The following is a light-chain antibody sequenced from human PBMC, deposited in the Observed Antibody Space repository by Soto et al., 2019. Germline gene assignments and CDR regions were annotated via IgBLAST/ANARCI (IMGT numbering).Light chain of an antibody. J-gene: IGKJ2*01. Sequence: DIQMTQSPSTLSASVGDRVTITCRASQGISTWLAWYQQKPGKAPNLLIYDASNLESRVPSRFSDSGSGTEFTLTISSLQPDDFATYFCQQYGSYPYTFGRGTRLEIK. V-gene: IGKV1-5*01. CDR1: QGISTW. CDR2: DAS. CDR3: QQYGSYPYT.